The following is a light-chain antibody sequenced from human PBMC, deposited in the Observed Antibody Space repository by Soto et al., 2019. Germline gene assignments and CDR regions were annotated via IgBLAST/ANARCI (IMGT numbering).Light chain of an antibody. CDR2: DVT. CDR1: SGDVGAYNA. Sequence: QSALTQPRSVSGSPGQSVTISCTGTSGDVGAYNAVSWHQQNPGKAPKFMIYDVTKRPSGVPDRFSGSKSGNTASLTISGLQAEDEADYYCFSYAGNYIYVFGTGTKVT. CDR3: FSYAGNYIYV. V-gene: IGLV2-11*01. J-gene: IGLJ1*01.